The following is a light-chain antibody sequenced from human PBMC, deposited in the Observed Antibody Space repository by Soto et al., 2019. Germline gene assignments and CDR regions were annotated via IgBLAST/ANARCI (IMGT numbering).Light chain of an antibody. CDR2: DVT. J-gene: IGLJ2*01. V-gene: IGLV2-14*03. Sequence: QSALTQPASVSASPGQSITLSCTGTSSDVGGYNYVSWYQQHPDNAPKLLIYDVTNRPSGISNRFSGSKSGNTASLTISGLQAEDEADYYCSSFTTGSTVIFGGGTQLTVL. CDR1: SSDVGGYNY. CDR3: SSFTTGSTVI.